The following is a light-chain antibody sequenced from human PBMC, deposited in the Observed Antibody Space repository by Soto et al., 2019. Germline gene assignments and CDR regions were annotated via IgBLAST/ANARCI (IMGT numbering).Light chain of an antibody. CDR3: QQRSKWPQT. Sequence: VLTQSPATLSLSPGERATLSCRASQSVSSYLAWYQQKPGQAPRLLIYDASNRATGIPARFSGSGSGTDFTLTISSLEPEDFAVYYCQQRSKWPQTFGQGTKVDIK. CDR2: DAS. V-gene: IGKV3-11*01. J-gene: IGKJ1*01. CDR1: QSVSSY.